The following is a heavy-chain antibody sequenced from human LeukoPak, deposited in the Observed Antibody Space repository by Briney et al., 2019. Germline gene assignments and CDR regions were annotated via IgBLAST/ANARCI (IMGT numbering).Heavy chain of an antibody. CDR3: ARWLKSYAPKGFDY. CDR1: GGSSSGYY. Sequence: SETLSLTCAVYGGSSSGYYWSWIRQPPGKGLEWIGEINHSGSTNYNPSLKSRVTISVDTSKNQFSLKLSSVTAADTAVYYCARWLKSYAPKGFDYWGQGTLVTVSS. D-gene: IGHD2-2*01. V-gene: IGHV4-34*01. CDR2: INHSGST. J-gene: IGHJ4*02.